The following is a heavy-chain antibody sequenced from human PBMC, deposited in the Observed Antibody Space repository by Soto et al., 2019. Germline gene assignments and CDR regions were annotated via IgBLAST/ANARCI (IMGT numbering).Heavy chain of an antibody. CDR2: IWYDGSNK. CDR3: ARDWSSSWYNWFDP. D-gene: IGHD6-13*01. J-gene: IGHJ5*02. CDR1: GFTFSSYG. V-gene: IGHV3-33*01. Sequence: GGSLRLSCAASGFTFSSYGMHWVLQAPGKGLEWVAVIWYDGSNKYYADSVKGRFTISRDNSKNTLYLQMNSLRAEDTAVYYCARDWSSSWYNWFDPWGQGTLVTVSS.